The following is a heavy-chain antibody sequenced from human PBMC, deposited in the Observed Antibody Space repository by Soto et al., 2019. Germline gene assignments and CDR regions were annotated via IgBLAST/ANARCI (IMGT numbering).Heavy chain of an antibody. CDR3: ARQLLWFGEFPTWFDP. J-gene: IGHJ5*02. CDR2: IYYSGST. D-gene: IGHD3-10*01. Sequence: PSETLSLTCTVSGGSISSYYWSWIRQPPGKGLEWIGYIYYSGSTNYNPSLKSRVTISVDTSKNQFSLKLSSVTAADTAVYYCARQLLWFGEFPTWFDPWGQGTLVTVSS. CDR1: GGSISSYY. V-gene: IGHV4-59*01.